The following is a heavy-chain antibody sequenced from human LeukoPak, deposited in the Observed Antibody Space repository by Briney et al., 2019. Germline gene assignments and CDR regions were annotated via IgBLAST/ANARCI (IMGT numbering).Heavy chain of an antibody. J-gene: IGHJ5*02. CDR1: GRSFSGYY. V-gene: IGHV4-34*01. CDR2: INHSGST. Sequence: SETLSLTCAVYGRSFSGYYWSWIRQPPGKGLEWIGEINHSGSTNYNPSLKSRVTISVDTSKNQFSLNLRSVTASDTAVYYCARLEKPGWFDPWGQGTLVTVSS. CDR3: ARLEKPGWFDP.